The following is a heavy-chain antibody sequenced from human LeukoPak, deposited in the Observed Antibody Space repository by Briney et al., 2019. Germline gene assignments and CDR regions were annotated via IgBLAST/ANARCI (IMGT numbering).Heavy chain of an antibody. J-gene: IGHJ4*02. CDR1: GFTFSSYG. CDR2: IRYDGSNK. CDR3: AKAARVGSYDSSGQTGYFDY. Sequence: GGSLRLSCAASGFTFSSYGMHWVRQAPGKGLEWVAFIRYDGSNKYYADSVKGRFTISRDNSKNTLYLQMNSLRAEDTAVYYCAKAARVGSYDSSGQTGYFDYWGRGTLVTVSS. V-gene: IGHV3-30*02. D-gene: IGHD3-22*01.